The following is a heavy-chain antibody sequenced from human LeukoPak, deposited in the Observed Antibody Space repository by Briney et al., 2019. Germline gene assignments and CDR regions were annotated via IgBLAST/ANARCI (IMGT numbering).Heavy chain of an antibody. CDR2: IRYDGSNK. CDR3: AKGGGYEAQYYYCYLDV. V-gene: IGHV3-30*02. J-gene: IGHJ6*03. D-gene: IGHD5-12*01. Sequence: GGSLRLSCAASGFTFSSYGMYWVRQAPGKGLEWVAFIRYDGSNKYYADSVKGRFTVSRDNSKNTLYLQMKSLRAEDTAVYYCAKGGGYEAQYYYCYLDVWGKGTTVTIFS. CDR1: GFTFSSYG.